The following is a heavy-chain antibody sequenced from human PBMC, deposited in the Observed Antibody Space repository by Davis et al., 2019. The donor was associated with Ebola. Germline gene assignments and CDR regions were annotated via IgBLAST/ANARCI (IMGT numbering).Heavy chain of an antibody. V-gene: IGHV4-30-2*01. Sequence: MPSETLSPTCAVSGGSISSGGYSWSWIRQPPGKGLEWIGYIYHSGSTYYNPSLKSRVTISVDRSKNQFSLKLSSVTAADTAVYYCARESLYCSGNRCYSDLIYFDYWGQGTLVTVSS. J-gene: IGHJ4*02. D-gene: IGHD2-15*01. CDR1: GGSISSGGYS. CDR2: IYHSGST. CDR3: ARESLYCSGNRCYSDLIYFDY.